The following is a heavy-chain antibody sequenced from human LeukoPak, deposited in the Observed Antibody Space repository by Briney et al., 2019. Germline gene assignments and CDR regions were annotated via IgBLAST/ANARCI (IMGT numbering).Heavy chain of an antibody. CDR1: GFTLSNAW. Sequence: PGETLRLSCAAAGFTLSNAWMSWVRPAPGEWREWVGRTISKTDGGTTHYAAPVKGRLPISRDDSKNTPDLQMNSLKTEDTAVYYCTTGGPAVPAAIDGVDVWGQGTTVTVFS. D-gene: IGHD2-2*01. CDR3: TTGGPAVPAAIDGVDV. J-gene: IGHJ6*02. V-gene: IGHV3-15*01. CDR2: TISKTDGGTT.